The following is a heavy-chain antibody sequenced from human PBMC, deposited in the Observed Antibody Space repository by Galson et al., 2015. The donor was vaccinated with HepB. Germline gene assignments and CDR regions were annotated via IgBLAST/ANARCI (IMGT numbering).Heavy chain of an antibody. V-gene: IGHV1-69*06. CDR3: ARDFASTHYYHYMDV. J-gene: IGHJ6*03. Sequence: SVKVSCKASGGSFSSHTIAWVRQAPGQGLEWMGGIIPMYGRANYAQNFQGRVTITADKSTNTAYMELSSLRSQDTAVYYCARDFASTHYYHYMDVWGTGTTVIVSS. D-gene: IGHD2-2*01. CDR2: IIPMYGRA. CDR1: GGSFSSHT.